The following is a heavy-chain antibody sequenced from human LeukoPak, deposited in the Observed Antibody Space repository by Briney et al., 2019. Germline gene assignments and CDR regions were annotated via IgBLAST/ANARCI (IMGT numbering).Heavy chain of an antibody. J-gene: IGHJ2*01. CDR2: INPSGGST. CDR3: ARDPYNSGWWDL. D-gene: IGHD6-19*01. V-gene: IGHV1-46*01. CDR1: GYTFTSSY. Sequence: ASVKVSCKASGYTFTSSYMHWVRQAPGQGLEWMGIINPSGGSTSYAQNFQGRVTMTRETSTSTVYMELSSLRSEDTAVYYCARDPYNSGWWDLWGRGTLVTVSS.